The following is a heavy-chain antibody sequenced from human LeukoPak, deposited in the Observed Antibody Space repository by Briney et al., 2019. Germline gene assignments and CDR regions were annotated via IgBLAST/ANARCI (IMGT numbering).Heavy chain of an antibody. CDR2: IWFDGSNK. Sequence: GGSLRLSCAASGFTFSTYGRHWVRQAPGKGLEWVAVIWFDGSNKNYADSVKGRFTISRDNSKNTLYLQMNSLRAEDTAVYYCARAISYCSRGSCYSVDYWGQGTLVTVSS. J-gene: IGHJ4*02. D-gene: IGHD2-15*01. CDR1: GFTFSTYG. CDR3: ARAISYCSRGSCYSVDY. V-gene: IGHV3-33*01.